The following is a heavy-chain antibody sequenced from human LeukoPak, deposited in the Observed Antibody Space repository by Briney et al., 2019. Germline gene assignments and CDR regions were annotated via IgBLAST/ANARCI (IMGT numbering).Heavy chain of an antibody. CDR1: GYSFPNYG. J-gene: IGHJ4*02. D-gene: IGHD3-22*01. CDR2: ISAYNGNT. V-gene: IGHV1-18*01. Sequence: ASVKVSCKASGYSFPNYGINWVRQAPGQGLEWMGWISAYNGNTNYAQKLQGRVTMTTDTSTSTAYMELRSLRSDDTAVYYCVRESGGYYGGAFDYWGQGTLVTVSS. CDR3: VRESGGYYGGAFDY.